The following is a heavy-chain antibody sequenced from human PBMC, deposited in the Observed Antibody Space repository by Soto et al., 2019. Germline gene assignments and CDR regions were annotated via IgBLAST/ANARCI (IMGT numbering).Heavy chain of an antibody. D-gene: IGHD6-13*01. Sequence: SETLSLTCAVSGDSINNSHWWSWVRQTPGKGLEWIGETYHSGTTNYNPSLKTRVTISIDKSKNQFSLKMSSVTAADTAVYYCAREVNSSPARGPNWFDPWGQGTLVTVSS. J-gene: IGHJ5*02. CDR1: GDSINNSHW. CDR3: AREVNSSPARGPNWFDP. V-gene: IGHV4-4*02. CDR2: TYHSGTT.